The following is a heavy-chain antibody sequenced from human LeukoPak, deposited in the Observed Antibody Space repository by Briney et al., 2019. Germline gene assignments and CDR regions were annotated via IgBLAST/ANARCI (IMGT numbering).Heavy chain of an antibody. CDR1: GGSISSSSYY. Sequence: SETLSLTCTVSGGSISSSSYYWGWIRQPPGTGLEWIGSIYYSGSTYYNPSLKSRVTISVDTSKNQFSLKLGSVTAADTAVYYCARQGNVVSDNYDSSGYYPLDYWGQGTLVTVSS. CDR3: ARQGNVVSDNYDSSGYYPLDY. CDR2: IYYSGST. D-gene: IGHD3-22*01. J-gene: IGHJ4*02. V-gene: IGHV4-39*01.